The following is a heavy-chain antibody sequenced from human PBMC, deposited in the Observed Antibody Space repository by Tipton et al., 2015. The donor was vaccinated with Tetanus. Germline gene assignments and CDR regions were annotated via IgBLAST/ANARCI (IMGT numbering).Heavy chain of an antibody. CDR2: IYYSGST. CDR3: ARLSATALYYDILTGYIN. CDR1: GGSISSSSYY. D-gene: IGHD3-9*01. J-gene: IGHJ4*02. V-gene: IGHV4-39*01. Sequence: TLSLTCTVSGGSISSSSYYWGWIRQPPGKGLEWIGSIYYSGSTYYNPSLKSRVTISVDTPKNQFSLKLSSVTAADTAVYYCARLSATALYYDILTGYINWGQGTLVTVSS.